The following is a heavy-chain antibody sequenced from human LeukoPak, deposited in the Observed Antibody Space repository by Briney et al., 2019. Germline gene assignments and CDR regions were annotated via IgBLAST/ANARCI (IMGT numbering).Heavy chain of an antibody. CDR2: MNPNSGNT. CDR3: ARVYGDYGYYYGMDV. D-gene: IGHD4-17*01. V-gene: IGHV1-8*01. Sequence: ASVKVSCKASGYTFTSYDINWVRQATGQGLEWKGWMNPNSGNTGYAQKFQGRVTMTRNTSISTAYMELSSLRSEDTAVYYCARVYGDYGYYYGMDVWGQGTTVTVSS. J-gene: IGHJ6*02. CDR1: GYTFTSYD.